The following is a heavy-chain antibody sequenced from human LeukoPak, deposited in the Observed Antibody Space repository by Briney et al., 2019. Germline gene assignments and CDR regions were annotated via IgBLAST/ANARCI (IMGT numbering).Heavy chain of an antibody. J-gene: IGHJ4*02. CDR3: ARDWSDLTTNPPDY. Sequence: GGSLRLSCAASGFTFSNHWMSWVRQAPGKGLEWVANIKGDESEQHYVDSVKGRFTISRDNAKNSLFLQMNSLRVEDTAVYYCARDWSDLTTNPPDYWGQGTLITGSS. CDR2: IKGDESEQ. CDR1: GFTFSNHW. D-gene: IGHD1-26*01. V-gene: IGHV3-7*01.